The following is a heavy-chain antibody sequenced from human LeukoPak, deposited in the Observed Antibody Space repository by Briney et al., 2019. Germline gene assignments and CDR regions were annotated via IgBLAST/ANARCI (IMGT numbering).Heavy chain of an antibody. J-gene: IGHJ3*02. D-gene: IGHD2-2*02. CDR3: ARDLGGYCSSTSCYTGHAFDI. CDR2: IYYSGST. CDR1: GGSFSGYY. Sequence: SETLSLTCAVYGGSFSGYYWSWIRQPAGKGLEWIGYIYYSGSTNYNPSLKSRVTISVDTSKNQFSLKLSSVTATDTAVYYCARDLGGYCSSTSCYTGHAFDIWGQGTMVTVSS. V-gene: IGHV4-59*01.